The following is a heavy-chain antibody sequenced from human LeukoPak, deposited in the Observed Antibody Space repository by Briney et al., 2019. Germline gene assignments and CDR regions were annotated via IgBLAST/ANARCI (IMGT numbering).Heavy chain of an antibody. Sequence: GGSLRLSCAASGFIFSNYAMHWVRQAPGKGLEWVAVISYDGSNKYYADSVKGRFTISRDNSKNTLFLQMNSLRAEDTAVYYCARDLDSSSWYILRFDPWGQGTLVTVSS. CDR2: ISYDGSNK. V-gene: IGHV3-30-3*01. CDR3: ARDLDSSSWYILRFDP. CDR1: GFIFSNYA. D-gene: IGHD6-13*01. J-gene: IGHJ5*02.